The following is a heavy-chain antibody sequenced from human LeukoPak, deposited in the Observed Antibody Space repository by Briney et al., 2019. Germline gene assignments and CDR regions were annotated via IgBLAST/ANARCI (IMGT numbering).Heavy chain of an antibody. CDR1: GFTFSSYA. CDR2: VGYDGTR. Sequence: PGGSLRLSCAASGFTFSSYAVSWVRQAPGKGLGWVSGVGYDGTRYYADSVKGRFTVSRDTATNTLYLQMSSLRAEDTAIFYCAKTQGYYDYWGQGTLVTVSS. CDR3: AKTQGYYDY. D-gene: IGHD3-22*01. V-gene: IGHV3-23*01. J-gene: IGHJ4*02.